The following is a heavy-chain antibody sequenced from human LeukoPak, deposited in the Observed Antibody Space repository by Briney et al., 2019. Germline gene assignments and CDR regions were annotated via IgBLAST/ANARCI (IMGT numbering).Heavy chain of an antibody. Sequence: SETLSLTCTVSGGSISGYYWTWIRQPPGKGLEWIGYIYYSGSTNYNPSLKSRVTISVDTSKNQFSLELSSVTAADTAVYYCARILTTSHWFDPWGQGTLVTVSS. J-gene: IGHJ5*02. CDR1: GGSISGYY. D-gene: IGHD3-9*01. CDR2: IYYSGST. CDR3: ARILTTSHWFDP. V-gene: IGHV4-59*01.